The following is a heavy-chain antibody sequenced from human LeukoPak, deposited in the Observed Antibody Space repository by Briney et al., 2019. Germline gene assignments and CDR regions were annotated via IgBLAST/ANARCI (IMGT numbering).Heavy chain of an antibody. CDR3: ARDGGWELRN. V-gene: IGHV3-7*03. Sequence: GGSLRLSCAASGFTFRSYWMSWVRQAPGKGLEWVANIKQDGSEKYYVDSVKGRFSISRDNAKNSLYLQMNSLRAEDTAVYYCARDGGWELRNWGQGTLVTVSS. CDR2: IKQDGSEK. D-gene: IGHD1-26*01. CDR1: GFTFRSYW. J-gene: IGHJ4*02.